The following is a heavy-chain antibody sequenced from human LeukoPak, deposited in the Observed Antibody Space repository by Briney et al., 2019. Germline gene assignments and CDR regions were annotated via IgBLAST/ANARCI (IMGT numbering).Heavy chain of an antibody. J-gene: IGHJ4*02. CDR2: IYYSGST. CDR1: GGSISSYY. D-gene: IGHD3-9*01. V-gene: IGHV4-59*12. Sequence: SETLSLTCTVSGGSISSYYWSWIRQPPGKRLEWIGYIYYSGSTNYHPSLQNRVTISVDTSKNQFSLKLSSVTAADTAIYYCARENTDWYYFDYWGQGTLVTVSS. CDR3: ARENTDWYYFDY.